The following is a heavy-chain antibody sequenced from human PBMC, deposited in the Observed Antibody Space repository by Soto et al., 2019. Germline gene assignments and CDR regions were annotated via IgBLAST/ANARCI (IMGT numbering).Heavy chain of an antibody. Sequence: EVQLVESGGGLVQPGGSLRLSCAASEFNFNSYLMHWVRKAPGQGLVWVSRIDSDGGSTNYADSVKGRFTISRDNAKNTLYLQMERLKVEDTAIYYCARAMDGPDAFDIWGQGTMVTVSS. D-gene: IGHD2-2*03. CDR3: ARAMDGPDAFDI. CDR1: EFNFNSYL. CDR2: IDSDGGST. V-gene: IGHV3-74*01. J-gene: IGHJ3*02.